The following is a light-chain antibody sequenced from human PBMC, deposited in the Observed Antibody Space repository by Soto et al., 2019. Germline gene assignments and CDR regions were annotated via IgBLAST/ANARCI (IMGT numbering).Light chain of an antibody. CDR2: GTS. CDR3: LLYYGGAHV. J-gene: IGLJ1*01. Sequence: QAVVTQEPSLTVSPGGTVTLTCASSTGAVTSLYYPNWFQQRPGQPPRALIYGTSNRHSWTPARFSGSLLGGKAALTLSDVQPEDEAEYFCLLYYGGAHVFGTGTKVTVL. V-gene: IGLV7-43*01. CDR1: TGAVTSLYY.